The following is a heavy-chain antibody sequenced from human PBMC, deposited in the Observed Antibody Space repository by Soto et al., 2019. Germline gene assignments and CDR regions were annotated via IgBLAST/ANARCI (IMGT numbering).Heavy chain of an antibody. D-gene: IGHD2-2*01. J-gene: IGHJ3*02. V-gene: IGHV3-21*01. CDR2: ISSSSSYI. CDR1: GFTFSSYS. Sequence: GGSLRLSCAASGFTFSSYSMNWVRQAPGKGLEWVSSISSSSSYIYYADSVKGRFTISRDNAKNSLYLQMNSLRAEDTAVYYCASLDIVVVPAAGGWAAFDIWGQGTMVTVSS. CDR3: ASLDIVVVPAAGGWAAFDI.